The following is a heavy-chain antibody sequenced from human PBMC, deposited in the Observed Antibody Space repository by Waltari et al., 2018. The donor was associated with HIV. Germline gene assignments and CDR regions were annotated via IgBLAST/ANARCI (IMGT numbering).Heavy chain of an antibody. CDR2: INHSGST. CDR3: ARGRITMVRGGWFDP. Sequence: QVQLQQWGAGLLKPSETLSLPCAVYGGAFSGYYRSWVRQPPGKGLEWIGEINHSGSTNYNPSLKSRVTISVDTSKNQFSLKLSSVTAADTAVYYCARGRITMVRGGWFDPWGQGTLVTVSS. V-gene: IGHV4-34*01. J-gene: IGHJ5*02. CDR1: GGAFSGYY. D-gene: IGHD3-10*01.